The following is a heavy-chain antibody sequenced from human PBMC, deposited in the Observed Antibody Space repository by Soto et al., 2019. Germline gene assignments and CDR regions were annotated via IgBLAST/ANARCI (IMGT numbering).Heavy chain of an antibody. D-gene: IGHD3-9*01. CDR2: IGAYNGNT. CDR3: ARDPYYDILTGYYMAPFDY. V-gene: IGHV1-18*04. CDR1: GYTFTSYG. J-gene: IGHJ4*02. Sequence: ASVKVSCKASGYTFTSYGISWVRQAPGQGLEWMGWIGAYNGNTNYAQKLQGRVTMTTDTSTSTAYMELRSLRSDDTAVYYCARDPYYDILTGYYMAPFDYWGQGTLVTVSS.